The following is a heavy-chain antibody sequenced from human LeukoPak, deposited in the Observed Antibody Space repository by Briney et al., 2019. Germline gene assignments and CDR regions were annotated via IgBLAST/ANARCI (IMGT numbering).Heavy chain of an antibody. V-gene: IGHV1-2*02. J-gene: IGHJ6*02. CDR2: INPNSGGT. D-gene: IGHD3-9*01. Sequence: ASVKVSCKASGYTFTGYYMHWVRQAPGQGLEWMGWINPNSGGTNYAQKFQGRVTMTRDTSISTAYMEPSRLRSDDTAVYYCARVLLTGYWPYGMDVWGQGTTVTVSS. CDR3: ARVLLTGYWPYGMDV. CDR1: GYTFTGYY.